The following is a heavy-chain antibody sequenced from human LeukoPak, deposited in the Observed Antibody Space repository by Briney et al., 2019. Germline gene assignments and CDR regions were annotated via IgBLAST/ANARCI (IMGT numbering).Heavy chain of an antibody. V-gene: IGHV2-70*11. CDR3: ARIAVAGYFFDY. CDR2: IDWDDDK. CDR1: GFSLSTSGMC. Sequence: TGPALVKPTQTLTLTCTFPGFSLSTSGMCVSWIRQPPGKALEWLARIDWDDDKYYSTSLKTRLTISKDTSKNQVVLTMTNMDPVDTATYYCARIAVAGYFFDYWGQGILVTVSS. D-gene: IGHD6-19*01. J-gene: IGHJ4*02.